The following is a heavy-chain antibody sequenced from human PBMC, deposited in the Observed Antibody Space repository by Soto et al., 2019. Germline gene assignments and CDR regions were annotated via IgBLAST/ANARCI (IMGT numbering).Heavy chain of an antibody. CDR1: DYTFTSYG. Sequence: QVQLVQSGAEVKKPGASVEVSCKASDYTFTSYGVSWVRQAPGQGLEWMGGISAYNGNINYAQKFQGRVTMTTDTSTTTAYMELRSLRSDDTAVYYCARDGLADILTTGMDVWGQGTTVTVSS. J-gene: IGHJ6*02. V-gene: IGHV1-18*01. D-gene: IGHD3-9*01. CDR3: ARDGLADILTTGMDV. CDR2: ISAYNGNI.